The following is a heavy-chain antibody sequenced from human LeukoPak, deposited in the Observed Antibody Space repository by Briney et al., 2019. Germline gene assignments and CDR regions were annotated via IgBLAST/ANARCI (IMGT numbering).Heavy chain of an antibody. CDR1: GFTFSMSW. CDR3: AELGITMIGGV. V-gene: IGHV3-48*03. Sequence: GGSLRLSCAASGFTFSMSWMTWVRQAPGKGLEWVSYISSSGSTIYYADSVKGRFTISRDNAKNSLYLQMNSLRAEDTAVYYCAELGITMIGGVWGKGTTVTISS. J-gene: IGHJ6*04. D-gene: IGHD3-10*02. CDR2: ISSSGSTI.